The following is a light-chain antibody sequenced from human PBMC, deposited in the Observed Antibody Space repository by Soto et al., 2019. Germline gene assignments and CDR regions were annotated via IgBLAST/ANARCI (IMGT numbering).Light chain of an antibody. V-gene: IGLV1-51*01. CDR2: DND. CDR3: GAWDSSLSAVV. J-gene: IGLJ2*01. Sequence: QSVLTQPPSVSAAPGQKVTISCSGSSSNIGNNYVSWYQKLPGTAPKLLIYDNDKRPSGIPDRFSGSTSGTSATVGITGLQTGDEADYYCGAWDSSLSAVVFGGGTKVTVL. CDR1: SSNIGNNY.